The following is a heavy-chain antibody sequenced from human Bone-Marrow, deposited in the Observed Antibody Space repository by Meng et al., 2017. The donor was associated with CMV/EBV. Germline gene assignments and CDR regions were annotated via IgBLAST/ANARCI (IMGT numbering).Heavy chain of an antibody. CDR1: GGSSRNNNW. Sequence: LTCAGTGGSSRNNNWWSWVRQPPGKGLEWIGKIYHSGRNNYNPSIKSRVTISVDKSKNQLSLKLNSMTAADTAVYYCARDLGTVAPGFWGQGTLVTVSS. CDR2: IYHSGRN. V-gene: IGHV4-4*02. D-gene: IGHD4-23*01. CDR3: ARDLGTVAPGF. J-gene: IGHJ4*02.